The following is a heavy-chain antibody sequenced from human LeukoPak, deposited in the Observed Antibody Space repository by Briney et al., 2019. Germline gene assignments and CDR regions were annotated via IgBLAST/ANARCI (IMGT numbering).Heavy chain of an antibody. CDR1: GFTFSSYS. D-gene: IGHD6-13*01. V-gene: IGHV3-48*02. CDR3: ARAAPSSSSFKYFQH. CDR2: ISSSSSTI. Sequence: GGSLRLSCAASGFTFSSYSMNWVRQAPGKGLEWVSYISSSSSTIYYADSVKGRFTISRDNAKNSLYLQMNSLRDEDTAVYYCARAAPSSSSFKYFQHWGQGTLVTVSS. J-gene: IGHJ1*01.